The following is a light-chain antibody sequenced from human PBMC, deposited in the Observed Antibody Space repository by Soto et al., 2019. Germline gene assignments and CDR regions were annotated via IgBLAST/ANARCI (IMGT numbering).Light chain of an antibody. V-gene: IGLV4-69*01. Sequence: QAVLTQSPSASASLGASVKLTCTLSSGHSSYAIAWHQQQPEKGPRYLMKLNSDGSHSKGDGIPDRFSGSSSGADRYRTISSLQSEDEADYYCQTWGTGIQLFGGGTKLNVL. CDR1: SGHSSYA. J-gene: IGLJ2*01. CDR3: QTWGTGIQL. CDR2: LNSDGSH.